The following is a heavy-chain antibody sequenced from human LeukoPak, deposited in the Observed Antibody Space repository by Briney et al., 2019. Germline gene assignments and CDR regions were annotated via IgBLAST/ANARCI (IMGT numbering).Heavy chain of an antibody. CDR3: ARDRADDYSNYGMDV. V-gene: IGHV1-18*01. CDR2: ISAYNGNT. D-gene: IGHD4-11*01. CDR1: GYTFTSYG. J-gene: IGHJ6*02. Sequence: ASVKVFCKASGYTFTSYGISWVRQAPGQGLEWMGWISAYNGNTNYAQKLQGRVTMTTDTSTSTAYMELRSLRSDDTAVYYCARDRADDYSNYGMDVWGQGTTVTVSS.